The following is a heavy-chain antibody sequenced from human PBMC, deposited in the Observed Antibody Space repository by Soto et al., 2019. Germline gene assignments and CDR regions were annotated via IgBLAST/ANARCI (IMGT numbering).Heavy chain of an antibody. CDR3: AGISASKPLFDY. J-gene: IGHJ4*02. CDR2: IKEDGNEE. CDR1: GFTFSSYW. Sequence: EVQLVESGGGLVQPGGSLRLSCAASGFTFSSYWMTWARQAPGKGLEWVAIIKEDGNEEHYADSVKGRFTISRDNAKDSLFLQMNSLKVEDTAVYYCAGISASKPLFDYWGQGTLVSVSS. V-gene: IGHV3-7*01. D-gene: IGHD6-6*01.